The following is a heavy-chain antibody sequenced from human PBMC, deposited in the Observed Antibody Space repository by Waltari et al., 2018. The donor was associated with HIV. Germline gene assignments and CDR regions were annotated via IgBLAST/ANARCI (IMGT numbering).Heavy chain of an antibody. CDR1: GFIFSSSG. Sequence: QVHLLESGGGVVQSGRSLGPSCRASGFIFSSSGMNWVRPAPGTGRGWVEARTYDGKNKLYADCVVGQLRISGANAKNTVHLKMNILRPEYTAVYYWAKSSMGVHLDLDGSGGGLDAWGQGVLVTVSS. CDR3: AKSSMGVHLDLDGSGGGLDA. D-gene: IGHD3-10*01. V-gene: IGHV3-30*18. CDR2: RTYDGKNK. J-gene: IGHJ5*02.